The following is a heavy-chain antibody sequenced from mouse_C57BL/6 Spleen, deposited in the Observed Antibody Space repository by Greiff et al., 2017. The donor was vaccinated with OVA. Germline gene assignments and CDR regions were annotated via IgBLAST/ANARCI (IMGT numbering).Heavy chain of an antibody. J-gene: IGHJ4*01. CDR2: ISSGSSTI. CDR3: ARSYGSSYDYAMDY. D-gene: IGHD1-1*01. Sequence: EVQGVESGGGLVKPGGSLKLSCAASGFTFSDYGMHWVRQAPEKGPEWVAYISSGSSTIYYADTVKGRFTISRDNAKNTLFLQMTSLRSEDTAMYYCARSYGSSYDYAMDYWGQGTSVTVSS. CDR1: GFTFSDYG. V-gene: IGHV5-17*01.